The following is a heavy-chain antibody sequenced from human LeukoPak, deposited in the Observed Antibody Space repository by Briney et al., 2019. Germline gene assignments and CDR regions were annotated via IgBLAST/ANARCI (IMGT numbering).Heavy chain of an antibody. CDR3: ARDHRYDFWSGYYTY. Sequence: GGSLRLSCAASGFTFSSYSMNWVRQAPGKGLEWVSSISSSSSYIYYADSVKGRFTISRDNAKNSLYLQMNSLRAEDTAVYYCARDHRYDFWSGYYTYWGQGTLVTVSS. CDR2: ISSSSSYI. V-gene: IGHV3-21*01. J-gene: IGHJ4*02. D-gene: IGHD3-3*01. CDR1: GFTFSSYS.